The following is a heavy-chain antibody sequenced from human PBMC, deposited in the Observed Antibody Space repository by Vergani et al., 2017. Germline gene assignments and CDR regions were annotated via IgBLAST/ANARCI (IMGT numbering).Heavy chain of an antibody. V-gene: IGHV3-7*01. D-gene: IGHD5-18*01. CDR1: GFTFSSYW. J-gene: IGHJ6*03. CDR2: IKEDGSEK. CDR3: ARDYGRGYSYGSYYYYYYMDV. Sequence: VQLVESGGDLVQPGGSLRLSCVVSGFTFSSYWMSWVRQAPGKGLEWVANIKEDGSEKYYVDSVKGRFTISRDNAKNSLYLQMNSLRAEDTAVYYCARDYGRGYSYGSYYYYYYMDVWGKGTTVTVSS.